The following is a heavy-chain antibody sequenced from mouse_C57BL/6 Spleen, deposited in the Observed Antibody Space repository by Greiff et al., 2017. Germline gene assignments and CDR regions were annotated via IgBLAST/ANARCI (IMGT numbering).Heavy chain of an antibody. CDR1: GYTFTDYY. V-gene: IGHV1-26*01. J-gene: IGHJ2*01. Sequence: VQLQQSGPELVKPGASVKISCKASGYTFTDYYMNWVKQSHGKSLEWIGDINPNNGGTSYNQKFKGKATLTVDKSSSTSYMELRSLTSEDSAVYYCARWYYYGSRNYFDYWGQVTTLTVSS. CDR2: INPNNGGT. D-gene: IGHD1-1*01. CDR3: ARWYYYGSRNYFDY.